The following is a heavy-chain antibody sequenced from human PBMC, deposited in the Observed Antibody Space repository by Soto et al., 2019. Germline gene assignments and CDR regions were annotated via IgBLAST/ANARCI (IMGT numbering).Heavy chain of an antibody. D-gene: IGHD2-15*01. J-gene: IGHJ4*02. Sequence: EVQLVESGGGLVQPGGSLKLSCAASGFTFSGSAMHWVRQASGKGLEWVGRIRSKAKSYATAYAASVTGRFTISRDDSKNMAYLQMNSLNTEDTAVYYCTHSGYCSGGSCFGYWGQGTLVTVSS. CDR2: IRSKAKSYAT. CDR3: THSGYCSGGSCFGY. V-gene: IGHV3-73*01. CDR1: GFTFSGSA.